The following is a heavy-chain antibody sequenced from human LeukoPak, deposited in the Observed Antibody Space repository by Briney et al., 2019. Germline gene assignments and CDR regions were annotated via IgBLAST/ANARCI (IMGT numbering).Heavy chain of an antibody. D-gene: IGHD2-2*01. Sequence: PGGSLRLSCAASGFTFSDYYMSWIRQAPGKGLEWVSSISSSSSYIYYADSVKGRFTISRDNAKNSLHLQMNSLRAEDTAVYYCARASIQLLSSYYYYGMDVWGQGTTVTVSS. J-gene: IGHJ6*02. CDR1: GFTFSDYY. V-gene: IGHV3-11*06. CDR3: ARASIQLLSSYYYYGMDV. CDR2: ISSSSSYI.